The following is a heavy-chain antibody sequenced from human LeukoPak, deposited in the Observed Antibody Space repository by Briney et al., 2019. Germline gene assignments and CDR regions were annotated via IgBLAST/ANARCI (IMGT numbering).Heavy chain of an antibody. CDR1: GYTFTNYD. J-gene: IGHJ3*02. Sequence: ASVKVSCKASGYTFTNYDINWVRQATGQGLEWMGWINPNSGDTNYAQKFQGRVSMTGDTSISTAYMELSRLRSDDTAVYYCARTLVVINDAFDIWGQGTMVTVSS. V-gene: IGHV1-2*02. D-gene: IGHD3-22*01. CDR2: INPNSGDT. CDR3: ARTLVVINDAFDI.